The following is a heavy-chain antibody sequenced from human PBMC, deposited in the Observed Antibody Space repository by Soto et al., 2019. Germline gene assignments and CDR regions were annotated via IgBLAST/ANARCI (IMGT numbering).Heavy chain of an antibody. CDR2: IAISGITT. Sequence: DVQLLESGGALVQPGESLRLSCAASGFPFSSYAMTWVRQAPGKGLEWVSTIAISGITTFYADSVRGRFTISRDNPGNTLYLQMNNLGVEDTGIYYGAKRFAPSGSGWVSWGQGTLVTVSS. D-gene: IGHD6-19*01. CDR3: AKRFAPSGSGWVS. V-gene: IGHV3-23*01. CDR1: GFPFSSYA. J-gene: IGHJ5*02.